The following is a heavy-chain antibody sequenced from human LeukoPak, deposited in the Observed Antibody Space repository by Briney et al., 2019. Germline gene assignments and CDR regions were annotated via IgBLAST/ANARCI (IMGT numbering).Heavy chain of an antibody. V-gene: IGHV1-8*01. CDR2: MNPNSGNT. CDR3: ARYYSSSPHFDY. D-gene: IGHD6-6*01. CDR1: GYTFTSYD. Sequence: ASVKVSCKASGYTFTSYDINWVRQATGQGLEWMGWMNPNSGNTGYAQKFQGRVTMTRNTSISTAYMELSSLRSEDTAVYYCARYYSSSPHFDYWGQGTLVTVSS. J-gene: IGHJ4*02.